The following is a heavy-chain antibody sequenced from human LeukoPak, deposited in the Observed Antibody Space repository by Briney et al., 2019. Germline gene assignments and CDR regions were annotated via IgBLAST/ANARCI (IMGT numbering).Heavy chain of an antibody. V-gene: IGHV3-20*04. CDR2: IDWNGGST. J-gene: IGHJ4*02. CDR1: GFTFDDYG. D-gene: IGHD3-22*01. CDR3: ARAPYYYDSSGYSPSDY. Sequence: GGSLRLSCAASGFTFDDYGMSWVRQAPGKGLEWVSGIDWNGGSTGYADSVKGRFTISRDNAKNSLYLQMNSLRAEDTALYYCARAPYYYDSSGYSPSDYWGQGTLVTVSS.